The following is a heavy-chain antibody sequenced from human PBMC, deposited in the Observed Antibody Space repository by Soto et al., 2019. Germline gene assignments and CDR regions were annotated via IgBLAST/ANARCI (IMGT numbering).Heavy chain of an antibody. D-gene: IGHD3-9*01. CDR1: GYSFTSYW. V-gene: IGHV5-10-1*01. CDR3: ARPHILTGYSNYGMDV. J-gene: IGHJ6*02. Sequence: PGESLKISCKGSGYSFTSYWISWVRQMPGKGLEWMGRIDPSDSYTNYSPSFQGHVTISADKSISTAYLQWSSLKASDTAMYYCARPHILTGYSNYGMDVWGQGTTVTVSS. CDR2: IDPSDSYT.